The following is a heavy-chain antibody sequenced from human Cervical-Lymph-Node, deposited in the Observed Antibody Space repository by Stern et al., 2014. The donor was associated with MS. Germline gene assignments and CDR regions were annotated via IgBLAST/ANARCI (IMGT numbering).Heavy chain of an antibody. V-gene: IGHV1-69*09. CDR2: ITPFLGIT. D-gene: IGHD7-27*01. CDR1: EDTFSNYG. CDR3: ARDQLGAYWYYDV. Sequence: QVQLVQSGAEVKKPGSSVKVSCKGSEDTFSNYGIGWVRQAPGQGLEWMGRITPFLGITNYAQNFQARVTITADTSTHTAYMELTSLRSSDTAVYYCARDQLGAYWYYDVWGRGTLVTVSS. J-gene: IGHJ2*01.